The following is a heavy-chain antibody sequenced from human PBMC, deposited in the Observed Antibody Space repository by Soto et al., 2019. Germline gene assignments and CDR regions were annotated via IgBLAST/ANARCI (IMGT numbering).Heavy chain of an antibody. J-gene: IGHJ2*01. CDR3: ARDPIYNGDYSRLDL. CDR1: GFTFSSYW. CDR2: INSDASST. D-gene: IGHD4-17*01. V-gene: IGHV3-74*01. Sequence: EVQLVESGGGLVQPGGSLRLSCAASGFTFSSYWMHWVRQAPGKGLVWVSRINSDASSTSYADSVKGRFTISRDNAKNTLYLQMNSLRAEDTAVYYCARDPIYNGDYSRLDLWGRGTLVTVSS.